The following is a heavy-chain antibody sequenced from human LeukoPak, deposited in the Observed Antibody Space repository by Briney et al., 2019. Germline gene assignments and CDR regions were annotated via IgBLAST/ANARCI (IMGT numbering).Heavy chain of an antibody. CDR3: ARSSEGRYYYDSSGFSYYYYYMDV. CDR2: IYHSGST. V-gene: IGHV4-38-2*02. J-gene: IGHJ6*03. Sequence: SETLSLTCTVSGYSISSGYYWGWIRQPPGKGLEWIGNIYHSGSTYSNPSLKSRVIISVDTSKNQFSLKLSSVTAADTAVYYCARSSEGRYYYDSSGFSYYYYYMDVWGKGTTVTISS. CDR1: GYSISSGYY. D-gene: IGHD3-22*01.